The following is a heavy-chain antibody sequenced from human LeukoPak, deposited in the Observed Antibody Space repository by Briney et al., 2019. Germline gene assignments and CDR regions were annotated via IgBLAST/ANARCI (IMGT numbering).Heavy chain of an antibody. D-gene: IGHD2-15*01. CDR3: AKDRGVVVVAAMGY. Sequence: PGGSLRLSCAPSGFTFSIYGTHWVRQAPGKGREWGAFIRYDVSNKYYADSVKGRFTISRDNPKNTLYLQMNSLRAEDTAVYYCAKDRGVVVVAAMGYWGQGTLVTVSS. J-gene: IGHJ4*02. V-gene: IGHV3-30*02. CDR2: IRYDVSNK. CDR1: GFTFSIYG.